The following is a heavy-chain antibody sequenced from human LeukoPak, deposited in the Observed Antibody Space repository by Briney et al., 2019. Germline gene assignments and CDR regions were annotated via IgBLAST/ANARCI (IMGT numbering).Heavy chain of an antibody. CDR2: IYTSGST. Sequence: SQTLSLTCTVSGGSISSGSYYWSWIRQPAGKGLEWIGRIYTSGSTNYNPSLKGRVTISVDTSKNQFSLKLSSVTAADTAVYYCVRVVAALLDNWFDPWGQGTLVTVSS. J-gene: IGHJ5*02. V-gene: IGHV4-61*02. CDR1: GGSISSGSYY. CDR3: VRVVAALLDNWFDP. D-gene: IGHD2-15*01.